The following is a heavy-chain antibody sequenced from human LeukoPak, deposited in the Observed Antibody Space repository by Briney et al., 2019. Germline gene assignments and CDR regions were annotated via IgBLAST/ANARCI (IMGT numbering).Heavy chain of an antibody. J-gene: IGHJ6*03. CDR2: IYTSGNT. CDR3: ARHLTGSAYYYYYYMDV. V-gene: IGHV4-4*07. CDR1: GGSISSYY. Sequence: SETLSLTCTVSGGSISSYYWSWIRQPAGKGLEWIGRIYTSGNTNYNPSLKSRVTMSVDTSKNQFSLKLSSVTAADTAVYYCARHLTGSAYYYYYYMDVWGKGTTVTISS. D-gene: IGHD6-19*01.